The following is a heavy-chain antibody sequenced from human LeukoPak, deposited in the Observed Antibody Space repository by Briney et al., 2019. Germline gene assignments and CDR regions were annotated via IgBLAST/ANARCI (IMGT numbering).Heavy chain of an antibody. CDR3: ARRARGLVGATQYYFDY. D-gene: IGHD1-26*01. CDR2: IYHSGST. Sequence: SETLSLTCTVSGGSISSGGYYWSWIRQPPGKGLEWIGYIYHSGSTYYNPSLKSRVTISVDRSKNQFSLKLSSVTAADTAVYYCARRARGLVGATQYYFDYWGQGTLVTVSS. V-gene: IGHV4-30-2*01. CDR1: GGSISSGGYY. J-gene: IGHJ4*02.